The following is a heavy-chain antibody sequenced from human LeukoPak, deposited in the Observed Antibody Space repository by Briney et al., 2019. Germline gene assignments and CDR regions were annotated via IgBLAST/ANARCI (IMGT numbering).Heavy chain of an antibody. J-gene: IGHJ4*02. Sequence: SETLSLTCAVYGGSFSGYYWSWIRQPPGKGLEWIGEINHSGSTNYNPSLKSRVTISVDTSKNQFSLKLSSVTAADTAVYYCARGIAVAGDYWGQGTLVTVSS. D-gene: IGHD6-19*01. CDR1: GGSFSGYY. V-gene: IGHV4-34*01. CDR3: ARGIAVAGDY. CDR2: INHSGST.